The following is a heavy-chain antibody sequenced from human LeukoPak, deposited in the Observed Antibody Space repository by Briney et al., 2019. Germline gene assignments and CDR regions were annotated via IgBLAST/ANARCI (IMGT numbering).Heavy chain of an antibody. CDR2: INSDGSSR. D-gene: IGHD2-15*01. Sequence: PGGSLRLSCAASGFTFSSYWMHWVRQAPGKGLVWVSRINSDGSSRTYADSVKGRFTISRDNAKNTLSLQMNSPRTEDTAVYYCAREVCIGGSCSVFDYWGQGTLVTVSS. J-gene: IGHJ4*02. CDR1: GFTFSSYW. CDR3: AREVCIGGSCSVFDY. V-gene: IGHV3-74*01.